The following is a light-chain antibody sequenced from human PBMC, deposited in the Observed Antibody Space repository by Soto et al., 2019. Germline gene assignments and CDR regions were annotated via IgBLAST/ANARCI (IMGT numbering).Light chain of an antibody. CDR3: QQYADSPIT. J-gene: IGKJ5*01. Sequence: IQMTQSPSSLSASVGDRVTITCRASQGISNYLAWYQQKPGKVPKLLIYAASTLQSGVPSRFSGSGSGTDFTLAISRVEPEDFAVYFCQQYADSPITFGQGTRLEI. V-gene: IGKV1-27*01. CDR2: AAS. CDR1: QGISNY.